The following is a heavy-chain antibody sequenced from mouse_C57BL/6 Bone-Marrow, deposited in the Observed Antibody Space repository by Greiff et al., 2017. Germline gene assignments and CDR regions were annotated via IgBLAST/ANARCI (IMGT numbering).Heavy chain of an antibody. J-gene: IGHJ4*01. CDR3: ARQTAYYYYAMDY. CDR2: ISNLAYSI. D-gene: IGHD4-1*01. Sequence: EVKLVESGGGLVQPGGSLKLSCAASGFTFSDYGMAWVRQAPRKGPEWVAFISNLAYSIYYADTVTGRFTISRENAKNTLYLEMSSLRSEDTAMYYCARQTAYYYYAMDYWGQRTSVTVSS. V-gene: IGHV5-15*01. CDR1: GFTFSDYG.